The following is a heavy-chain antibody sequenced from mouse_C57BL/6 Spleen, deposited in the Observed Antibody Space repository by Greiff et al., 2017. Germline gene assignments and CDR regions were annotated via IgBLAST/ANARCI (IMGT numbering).Heavy chain of an antibody. J-gene: IGHJ4*01. CDR1: GYTFTSYW. V-gene: IGHV1-69*01. Sequence: QVQLQQPGAELVMPGASVQLSCKASGYTFTSYWMHWVKQRPGQGLEWIGEIDPSDSYTNYNQKFKGKSTLTVDKSSSTAYMQLSSLTSEDSAVYYCARSPNLYAMDYWGQGTSVSVSS. CDR2: IDPSDSYT. CDR3: ARSPNLYAMDY. D-gene: IGHD4-1*01.